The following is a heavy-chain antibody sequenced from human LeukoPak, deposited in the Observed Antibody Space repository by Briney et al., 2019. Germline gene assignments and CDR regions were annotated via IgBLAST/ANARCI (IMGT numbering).Heavy chain of an antibody. V-gene: IGHV4-31*03. CDR2: IYYSGST. CDR1: GGSISSGGYY. CDR3: ARDQNFWSGYYTSWFDP. J-gene: IGHJ5*02. D-gene: IGHD3-3*01. Sequence: SETLSLTCTVSGGSISSGGYYWSWIRQHPGKGLEWIGYIYYSGSTYYNPSLKSRVTISVDTSKNQFSLKLSSVTAADTAVYYCARDQNFWSGYYTSWFDPWGQGTLVTVSS.